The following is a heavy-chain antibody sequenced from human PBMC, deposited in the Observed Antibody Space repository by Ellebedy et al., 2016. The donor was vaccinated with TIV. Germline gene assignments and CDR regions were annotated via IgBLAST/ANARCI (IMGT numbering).Heavy chain of an antibody. CDR3: ARNLWQLHFDHCFDY. D-gene: IGHD3-9*01. V-gene: IGHV3-33*08. Sequence: SLKISCAASGFTFNNYGMHWVRQAPGKGLEWVAVIWYDGTNKYYADSVKGRFTISRDNSKNTLSLQMSSLRAEDTAVYYCARNLWQLHFDHCFDYWGQGTLVTVSS. CDR2: IWYDGTNK. J-gene: IGHJ4*02. CDR1: GFTFNNYG.